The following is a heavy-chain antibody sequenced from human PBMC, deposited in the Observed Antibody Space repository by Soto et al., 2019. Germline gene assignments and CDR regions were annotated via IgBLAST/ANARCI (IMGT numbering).Heavy chain of an antibody. CDR2: MNPNSGNT. CDR1: GYTFTSYD. J-gene: IGHJ5*02. D-gene: IGHD6-13*01. V-gene: IGHV1-8*01. Sequence: VSVKVSCKASGYTFTSYDINWVRQATGQGLEWMGWMNPNSGNTGYAQKCQGRVTITADESTSAADMEVSSLRSEDTAVYYCAREIIAAAGKVCFDPWGQGTLVTVSS. CDR3: AREIIAAAGKVCFDP.